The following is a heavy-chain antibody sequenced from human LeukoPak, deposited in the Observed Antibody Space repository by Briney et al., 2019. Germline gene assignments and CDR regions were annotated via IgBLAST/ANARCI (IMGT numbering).Heavy chain of an antibody. V-gene: IGHV4-34*01. CDR1: GGSFSGYY. J-gene: IGHJ4*02. D-gene: IGHD2-15*01. Sequence: SETLSLTCAVYGGSFSGYYWSWIRQPPGKGLEWIGEINHSGSTNYNPSLKSRVTISVDTSKNQFSLKLSSVTAADTAVYYCARGALGCYSLIDYWGQGTLVTVS. CDR2: INHSGST. CDR3: ARGALGCYSLIDY.